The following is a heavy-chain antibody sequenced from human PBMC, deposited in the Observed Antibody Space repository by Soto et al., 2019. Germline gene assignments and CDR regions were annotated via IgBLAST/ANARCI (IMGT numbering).Heavy chain of an antibody. J-gene: IGHJ6*02. CDR1: GFTFSSYA. V-gene: IGHV3-23*01. CDR2: ISGSGGST. CDR3: AKDRPPDFWSGYQGWDGMDV. D-gene: IGHD3-3*01. Sequence: GGSLRLSCAASGFTFSSYAMSWVRQAPGKGLEWVSAISGSGGSTYYADSVKGRFTISRDNSKNTLYLQMNSLRAEDTAVYYCAKDRPPDFWSGYQGWDGMDVWGQGTTVTVSS.